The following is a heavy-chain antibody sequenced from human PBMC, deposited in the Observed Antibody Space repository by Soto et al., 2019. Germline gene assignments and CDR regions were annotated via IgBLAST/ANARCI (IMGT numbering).Heavy chain of an antibody. CDR3: AIPLARTTPFDY. CDR2: INPSDSYI. CDR1: GYTFTNYY. D-gene: IGHD1-7*01. Sequence: GESLKISCQASGYTFTNYYIAWVRQVPGKGLEWMGRINPSDSYIKYSPSFEGHVTMSVDKSISTAFLQWSRLEASDTAMYFCAIPLARTTPFDYWGQGSLVTVSS. J-gene: IGHJ4*02. V-gene: IGHV5-10-1*01.